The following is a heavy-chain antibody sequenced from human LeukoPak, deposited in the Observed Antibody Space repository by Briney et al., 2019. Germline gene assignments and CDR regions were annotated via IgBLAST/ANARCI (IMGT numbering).Heavy chain of an antibody. J-gene: IGHJ6*03. V-gene: IGHV1-8*03. CDR3: ARGRSGYEQSYYYYYMDV. Sequence: ASVKVSCKASGYTFTSYDINWVRQATGQGLEWMGWMNPNSGNTGYAQKFQGRVTITRNTPISTAYMELSCLRSEDTAVYYCARGRSGYEQSYYYYYMDVWGKGTTVTVSS. CDR1: GYTFTSYD. D-gene: IGHD5-12*01. CDR2: MNPNSGNT.